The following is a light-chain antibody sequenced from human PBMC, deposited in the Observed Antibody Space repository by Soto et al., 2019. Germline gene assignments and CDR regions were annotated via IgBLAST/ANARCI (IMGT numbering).Light chain of an antibody. CDR1: QSVSSNY. J-gene: IGKJ2*01. V-gene: IGKV3-11*01. CDR3: QQRSGWYT. Sequence: EIVLTQSPGTLSLSPGERATLSCRASQSVSSNYLAWYQQKPGQAPRLLIYDASNRATGIPARFSGSGSGTDFTLTISSLEPEDFAIYYCQQRSGWYTFGQGTKLEIK. CDR2: DAS.